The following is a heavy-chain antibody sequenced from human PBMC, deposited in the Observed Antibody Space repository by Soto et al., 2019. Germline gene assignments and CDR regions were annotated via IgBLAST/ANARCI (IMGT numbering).Heavy chain of an antibody. CDR3: ANTDFDLLGAPDI. CDR2: ISYDGRNK. V-gene: IGHV3-30*18. Sequence: QVQLVESGGGVVQPGRSLRLSCAASGFSFSNFAMHWVRQPPGKGLEWVAIISYDGRNKYCADSVKGRFTISRDNSKNTLYLQMDSLRPEDTAVYYCANTDFDLLGAPDIWGQGTMVTVSS. J-gene: IGHJ3*02. CDR1: GFSFSNFA. D-gene: IGHD3-16*01.